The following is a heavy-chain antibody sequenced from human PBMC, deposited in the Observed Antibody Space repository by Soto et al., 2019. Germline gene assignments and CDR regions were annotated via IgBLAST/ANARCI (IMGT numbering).Heavy chain of an antibody. Sequence: QVQLVESGGGVVQPGRSLRLSCAASGFTFSSYGMHWVRQAPGKGLEWVAVISYDGSNKYYADSVKGRFTISRDNSKNTLYLQMNSLRAEDTAVYYCASPPVVPAARPAICSGGSCYRDYYYYYGMDVWGQGTTVTVSS. D-gene: IGHD2-15*01. CDR2: ISYDGSNK. CDR1: GFTFSSYG. V-gene: IGHV3-30*03. J-gene: IGHJ6*02. CDR3: ASPPVVPAARPAICSGGSCYRDYYYYYGMDV.